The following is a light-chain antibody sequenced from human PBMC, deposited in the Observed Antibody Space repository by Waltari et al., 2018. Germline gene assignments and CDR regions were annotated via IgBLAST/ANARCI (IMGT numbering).Light chain of an antibody. J-gene: IGLJ2*01. CDR1: ALSTPL. CDR2: TDN. CDR3: QSANNRGTAWL. V-gene: IGLV3-25*03. Sequence: SSELTQPPSASVSPAQPPSITCPGAALSTPLGYWYQQTPGQAPVLVIYTDNDRASGIPAGFSGASSGTKGTMTTSAAQAEDEGDYYCQSANNRGTAWLIGGGTKLSV.